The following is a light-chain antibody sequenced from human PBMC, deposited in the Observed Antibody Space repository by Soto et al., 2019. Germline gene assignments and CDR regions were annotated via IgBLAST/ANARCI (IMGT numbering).Light chain of an antibody. CDR2: SNN. Sequence: QPVLTQPPSVSGTPGQRVTISCSGSSSNIGSKSVSWYQHLPQTAPKLLIYSNNQRPSGVPDRFSGSKSGTSASLAISGLQSDDETQYYCAAWDDSLNVLVFGGGTKLTVL. CDR1: SSNIGSKS. CDR3: AAWDDSLNVLV. V-gene: IGLV1-44*01. J-gene: IGLJ2*01.